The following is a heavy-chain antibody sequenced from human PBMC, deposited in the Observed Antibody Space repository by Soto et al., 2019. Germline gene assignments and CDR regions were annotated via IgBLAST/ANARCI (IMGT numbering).Heavy chain of an antibody. D-gene: IGHD2-21*01. V-gene: IGHV3-30*03. CDR3: ARDSVWCLMRVYGMDV. CDR2: ISYDGRHT. CDR1: GFRFGDYA. J-gene: IGHJ6*02. Sequence: QVQLVESGGGVVQSGRSLRLSCVTSGFRFGDYAMHWVRQAPGKGLEWVAVISYDGRHTYYADSVKGRFTISRDNSRNTLSLQMNSLVDDSALDYCARDSVWCLMRVYGMDVLGRGTTVTVSS.